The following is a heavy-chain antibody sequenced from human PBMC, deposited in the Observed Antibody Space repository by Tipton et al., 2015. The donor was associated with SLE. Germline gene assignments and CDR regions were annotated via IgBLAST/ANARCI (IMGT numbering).Heavy chain of an antibody. J-gene: IGHJ6*02. Sequence: TLSLTCTVSGDSFSSSYWSWIRQPAGKGLEWIGRIYITGNTAYNTALKNRVTTSIDSSKSQFSLKLTSVTGADTAVYYCARDNPRDYSSRGMDVWGQGTTVTVSS. CDR3: ARDNPRDYSSRGMDV. CDR2: IYITGNT. V-gene: IGHV4-4*07. D-gene: IGHD3-16*01. CDR1: GDSFSSSY.